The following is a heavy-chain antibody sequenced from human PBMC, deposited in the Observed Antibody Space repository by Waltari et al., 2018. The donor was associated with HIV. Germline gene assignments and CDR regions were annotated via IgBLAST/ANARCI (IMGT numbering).Heavy chain of an antibody. CDR2: ISGSGADS. CDR3: AKAFSDNTAYYYDF. CDR1: GFAYASYA. J-gene: IGHJ4*02. Sequence: EVQLLESGGGLVQPGGSRRLSCAASGFAYASYAMTWVRQSPGRGLEWVSSISGSGADSVYPDSVKGRFSISRDNSKNTVYLQMNNLRAADTAIYYCAKAFSDNTAYYYDFWGRGTRVTVAS. V-gene: IGHV3-23*01. D-gene: IGHD3-22*01.